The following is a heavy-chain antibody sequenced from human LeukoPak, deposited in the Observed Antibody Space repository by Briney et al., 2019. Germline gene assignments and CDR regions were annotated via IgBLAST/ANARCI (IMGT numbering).Heavy chain of an antibody. J-gene: IGHJ4*02. CDR2: INPSGGST. D-gene: IGHD5-24*01. CDR3: ARTWGVEMATISTIDY. V-gene: IGHV1-46*01. Sequence: ASVKVSCKASGYTFTSYYMHWVRQAPGQGLEWMGIINPSGGSTSYAQKFQGRVTMTRDTSTSTVYMELSSLRSEDTAVYYCARTWGVEMATISTIDYWGQGTLVTVSS. CDR1: GYTFTSYY.